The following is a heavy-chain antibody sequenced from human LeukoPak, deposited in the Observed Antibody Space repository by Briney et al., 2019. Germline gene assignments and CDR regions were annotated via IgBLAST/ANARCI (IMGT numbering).Heavy chain of an antibody. Sequence: TGGSLRLSCAASGFTVSSNYMSWVRQAPGKGLEWVSVIYSDATTNYADSVEGRFIISRDNSKNTLYLQMNSLRAEGTAVYYCARGEYYDSSGYRKFDYWGQGTLVTVSS. CDR3: ARGEYYDSSGYRKFDY. J-gene: IGHJ4*02. D-gene: IGHD3-22*01. CDR2: IYSDATT. V-gene: IGHV3-53*01. CDR1: GFTVSSNY.